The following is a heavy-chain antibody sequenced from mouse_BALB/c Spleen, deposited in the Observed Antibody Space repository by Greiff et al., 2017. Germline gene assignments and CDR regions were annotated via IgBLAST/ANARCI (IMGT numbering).Heavy chain of an antibody. CDR3: ARDDGPYYS. V-gene: IGHV5-9-4*01. CDR2: ISSGGSYT. Sequence: EVKLQESGGGLVKPGGSLKLSCAASGFTFSSYAMSWVRQSPEKRLEWVAEISSGGSYTYYPDTVTGRFTISRDNAKNTLYLEMSSLRSEDTAMYYCARDDGPYYSWGQGTLVTVSA. D-gene: IGHD1-1*01. CDR1: GFTFSSYA. J-gene: IGHJ3*01.